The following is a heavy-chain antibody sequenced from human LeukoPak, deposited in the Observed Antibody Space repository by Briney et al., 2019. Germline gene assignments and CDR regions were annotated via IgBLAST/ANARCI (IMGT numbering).Heavy chain of an antibody. CDR1: GFTFSSYS. Sequence: GGSLRLSCAASGFTFSSYSMNWVRQAPGKGLEWVSYISSSSSAIYYADSVKGRFTISRDNAKNSLYLQMNSLRAEDTAVYYCASDIVVVVAATREYFQHWGQGTLVTVSS. CDR3: ASDIVVVVAATREYFQH. D-gene: IGHD2-15*01. CDR2: ISSSSSAI. J-gene: IGHJ1*01. V-gene: IGHV3-48*04.